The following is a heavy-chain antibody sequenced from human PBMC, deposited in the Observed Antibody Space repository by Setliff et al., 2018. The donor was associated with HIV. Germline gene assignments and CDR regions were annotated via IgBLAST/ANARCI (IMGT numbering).Heavy chain of an antibody. V-gene: IGHV1-18*04. J-gene: IGHJ4*02. D-gene: IGHD2-8*01. CDR2: ISVKNGNT. Sequence: GASVKVSCKASGYTFISYGVSWVRQAPGQGLEWMGWISVKNGNTNYAQKFQGRVTMTTDTSTRTAYMELRGLGSDDTAVYYCARIVALNGYPSDYWGQGTLVTISS. CDR1: GYTFISYG. CDR3: ARIVALNGYPSDY.